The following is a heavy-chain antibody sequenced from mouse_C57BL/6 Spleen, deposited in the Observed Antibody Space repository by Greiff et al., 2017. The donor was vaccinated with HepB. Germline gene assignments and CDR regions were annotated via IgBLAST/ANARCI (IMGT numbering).Heavy chain of an antibody. CDR1: GFTFSDYY. CDR3: ARRGDYDVGWYFDV. V-gene: IGHV5-16*01. J-gene: IGHJ1*03. D-gene: IGHD2-4*01. CDR2: INYDGSST. Sequence: EVQLVESEGGLVQPGSSMKLSCTASGFTFSDYYMAWVRQVPEKGLEWVANINYDGSSTYYLDSLKSRFIISRDNAKNILYLQMSSLKSEDTATYYCARRGDYDVGWYFDVWGTGTTVTVSS.